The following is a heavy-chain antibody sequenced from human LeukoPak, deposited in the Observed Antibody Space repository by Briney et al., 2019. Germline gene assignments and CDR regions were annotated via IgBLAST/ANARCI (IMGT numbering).Heavy chain of an antibody. CDR1: GGSISSSSYY. CDR2: IYYSGST. V-gene: IGHV4-39*01. Sequence: SETLSLTCTVSGGSISSSSYYWGWIRQPPGKGPEWIGSIYYSGSTYYNPSLKSRVTISVDTSKNQFSLKLSSVTAADTAVYYCASGIQLCTYWGQGTLVTVSS. J-gene: IGHJ4*02. D-gene: IGHD5-18*01. CDR3: ASGIQLCTY.